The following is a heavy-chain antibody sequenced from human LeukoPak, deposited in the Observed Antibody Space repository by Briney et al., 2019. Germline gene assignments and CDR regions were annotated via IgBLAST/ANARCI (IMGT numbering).Heavy chain of an antibody. D-gene: IGHD3-10*01. Sequence: SETLSLTCAVYGGSFSGYYWSWIRQPPGKGLEWIGEINHSGSTNYNPSLKSRVTISVDTSKNQFSLKLSSVTAADTAVYYCARKRITMVRGARNWFDPWGQGTLVTVSS. CDR1: GGSFSGYY. V-gene: IGHV4-34*01. CDR3: ARKRITMVRGARNWFDP. CDR2: INHSGST. J-gene: IGHJ5*02.